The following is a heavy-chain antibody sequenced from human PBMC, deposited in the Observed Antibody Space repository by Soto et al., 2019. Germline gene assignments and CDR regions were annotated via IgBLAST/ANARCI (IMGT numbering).Heavy chain of an antibody. V-gene: IGHV3-53*01. Sequence: PGGSLRLSCAASGFTVSSNYMSWVRQAPGKGLEWVSVIYSGGSTYYADSVKGRFTISRDNSKNTLYLQMNSLRAEDTAVYYCARDRTPGGYSAYYYYGMDVWGQGTTVTVSS. D-gene: IGHD1-26*01. CDR1: GFTVSSNY. CDR3: ARDRTPGGYSAYYYYGMDV. CDR2: IYSGGST. J-gene: IGHJ6*02.